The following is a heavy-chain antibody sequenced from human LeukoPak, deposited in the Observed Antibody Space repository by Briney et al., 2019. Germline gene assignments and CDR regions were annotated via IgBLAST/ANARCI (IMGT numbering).Heavy chain of an antibody. CDR2: MYAGGTT. CDR1: GVIVSRNF. J-gene: IGHJ5*02. Sequence: PGGSLRLSSAASGVIVSRNFMSWVRQAPGKGLQWVAIMYAGGTTDYSDSVRGRFHISRDSSNNTLSLQINSLRAEDTAVYYCARGSGSGWPLDRWGQGALVTVSS. V-gene: IGHV3-53*01. D-gene: IGHD6-19*01. CDR3: ARGSGSGWPLDR.